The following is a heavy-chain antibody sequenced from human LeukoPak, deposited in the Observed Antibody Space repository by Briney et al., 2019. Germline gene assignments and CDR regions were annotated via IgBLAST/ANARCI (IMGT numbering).Heavy chain of an antibody. Sequence: GASVKVSCKASGYTFTSYAISWVRQAPGQGLEWMGRIIPIFGTANYAQKFQGRVTITTDESTSTAYMELSSLRSEDTAVYYCARDSWTSVGTQGDWGQGTLVTVSS. V-gene: IGHV1-69*05. CDR3: ARDSWTSVGTQGD. D-gene: IGHD5-12*01. CDR1: GYTFTSYA. CDR2: IIPIFGTA. J-gene: IGHJ4*02.